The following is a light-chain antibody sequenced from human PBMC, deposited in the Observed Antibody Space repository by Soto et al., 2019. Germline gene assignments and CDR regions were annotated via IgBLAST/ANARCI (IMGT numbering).Light chain of an antibody. CDR2: GAS. J-gene: IGKJ4*01. Sequence: EVVLTQSPRTLSLSPGERATLSCRASQSVSSSYLAWYQQKPGQAPRLLIYGASSRATGIPDRFSGSGSGTDFTLTISRLEPEDFAVYFCQQYNPPLTFGGGTKVDIK. CDR3: QQYNPPLT. V-gene: IGKV3-20*01. CDR1: QSVSSSY.